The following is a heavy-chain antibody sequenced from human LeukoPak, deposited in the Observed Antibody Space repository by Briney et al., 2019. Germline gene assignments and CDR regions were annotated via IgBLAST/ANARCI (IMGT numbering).Heavy chain of an antibody. D-gene: IGHD5-18*01. V-gene: IGHV4-4*02. CDR1: GGSISSSNW. CDR2: IYYSGST. Sequence: PSETLSLTCAVSGGSISSSNWWSWVRQPPGKGLEWIGSIYYSGSTYYNPSLKSRVTISVDTSKNQLSLKLTSVSAADTAVYYCARGGYMNGDWGQGTLVTVSS. J-gene: IGHJ4*02. CDR3: ARGGYMNGD.